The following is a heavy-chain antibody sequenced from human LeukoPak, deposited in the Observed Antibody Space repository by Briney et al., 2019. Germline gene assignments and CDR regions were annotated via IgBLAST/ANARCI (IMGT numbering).Heavy chain of an antibody. CDR3: AKDTDYRIAVAGWDAFDI. J-gene: IGHJ3*02. CDR1: GFTFSRYA. CDR2: ITSSGVRT. D-gene: IGHD6-19*01. Sequence: QTGGSLRLSCAASGFTFSRYAMNWVRQAPGRGLEWVSAITSSGVRTYYADSVKGRFTFSRDNSKNTLYLQMNSLRAEDTAVYYCAKDTDYRIAVAGWDAFDIWGQGTMVTVSS. V-gene: IGHV3-23*01.